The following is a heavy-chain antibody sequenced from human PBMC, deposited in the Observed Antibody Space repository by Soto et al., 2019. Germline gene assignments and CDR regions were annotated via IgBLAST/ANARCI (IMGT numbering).Heavy chain of an antibody. CDR1: GFTFSIYA. CDR2: ISGPTLST. V-gene: IGHV3-23*01. D-gene: IGHD5-18*01. Sequence: EVQLLESGGGLVQPGGSLRLSCAASGFTFSIYAMTWVRQAPGKGLEWVSAISGPTLSTYYADSVKGRFTISRDNSKNTLYLQINSLIAEDTALYYCAKGEVASRVSADYWGQGTLVTVSS. CDR3: AKGEVASRVSADY. J-gene: IGHJ4*02.